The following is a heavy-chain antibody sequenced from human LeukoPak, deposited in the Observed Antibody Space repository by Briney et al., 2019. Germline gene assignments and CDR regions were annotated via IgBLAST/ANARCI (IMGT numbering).Heavy chain of an antibody. CDR2: ISSSGSTI. CDR1: GFTFSSYE. V-gene: IGHV3-48*03. CDR3: ARDLPGIAAAGLFDY. J-gene: IGHJ4*02. D-gene: IGHD6-13*01. Sequence: QSGGSLRLSCAASGFTFSSYEMNWVRQAPGKGLEWVSYISSSGSTIYYADSGKGRFTISRDNAKNSLYLQMNSLRAEDTAVYYCARDLPGIAAAGLFDYWGQGTLVTVSS.